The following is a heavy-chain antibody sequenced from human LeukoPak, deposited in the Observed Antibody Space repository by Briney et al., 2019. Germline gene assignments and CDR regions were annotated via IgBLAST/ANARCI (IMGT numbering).Heavy chain of an antibody. Sequence: PGRSLRLSCAASGFTFSSYGMHWVRQAPGKGLEWVAVISYDGSNKYYADSVKGRFTISRDNSKNTLYLQMNSLRAEDTAVYYCAKDLRNIRTLVDLQMIWGQGTLVIVSS. CDR1: GFTFSSYG. J-gene: IGHJ3*02. D-gene: IGHD2-8*02. V-gene: IGHV3-30*18. CDR3: AKDLRNIRTLVDLQMI. CDR2: ISYDGSNK.